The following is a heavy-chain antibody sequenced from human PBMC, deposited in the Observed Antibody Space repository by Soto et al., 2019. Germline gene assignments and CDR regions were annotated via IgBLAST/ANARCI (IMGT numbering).Heavy chain of an antibody. CDR3: ARAGYGDYGKPFAY. Sequence: QVQLVQSGAEVKKPGSSVKVSCKASGGTFSRYTISWVRQAPGQGLEWMGGIIPLFGTANYSQKFQGRVTITADASTSTAYMQLSSLRSEDTAVYYCARAGYGDYGKPFAYWGQGTLVTVSS. D-gene: IGHD4-17*01. J-gene: IGHJ4*02. CDR1: GGTFSRYT. CDR2: IIPLFGTA. V-gene: IGHV1-69*01.